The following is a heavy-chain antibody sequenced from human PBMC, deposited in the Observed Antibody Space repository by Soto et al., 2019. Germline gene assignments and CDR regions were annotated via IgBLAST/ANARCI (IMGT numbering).Heavy chain of an antibody. D-gene: IGHD6-13*01. CDR2: INHRGIT. Sequence: SETLSLTCTVSGGSISSGDYYWSWIRQPPGRGLEWIGEINHRGITNYNPSLKSRVTISVDTSKNQFSLKLSSVTAADTAVYYCARRERAAGTDWWFDPWGQGTLVTVSS. CDR1: GGSISSGDYY. CDR3: ARRERAAGTDWWFDP. J-gene: IGHJ5*02. V-gene: IGHV4-39*01.